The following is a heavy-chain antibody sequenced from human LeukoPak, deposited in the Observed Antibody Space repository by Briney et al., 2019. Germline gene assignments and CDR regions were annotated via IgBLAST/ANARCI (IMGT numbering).Heavy chain of an antibody. CDR3: ARIGYSSSSFDY. J-gene: IGHJ4*02. D-gene: IGHD6-6*01. CDR1: GFTFSSYA. CDR2: ISSSISSGSTI. Sequence: GGSLRLSCAASGFTFSSYAMNWVRQAPGKGLEWVSYISSSISSGSTIYYVDSVKGRFTISRDNAKNSFYLQMHRLRAEDTAVYYCARIGYSSSSFDYWGQGTLVTVSS. V-gene: IGHV3-48*04.